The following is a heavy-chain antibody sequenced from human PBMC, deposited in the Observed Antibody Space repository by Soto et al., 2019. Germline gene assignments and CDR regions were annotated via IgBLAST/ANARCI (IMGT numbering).Heavy chain of an antibody. Sequence: QVQLQESGPGLVKPSGTLSLACAVSGGSMRGSQWWAWVRQPPGKGLEWIAETHHSGNTNYNPSLKSRVSISLDTSKNLLSLNFISVTAADTAVYYCARDDDFGSGDSKFCDFDLWGQGTVVTVSS. V-gene: IGHV4-4*02. J-gene: IGHJ3*01. CDR3: ARDDDFGSGDSKFCDFDL. D-gene: IGHD3-10*01. CDR2: THHSGNT. CDR1: GGSMRGSQW.